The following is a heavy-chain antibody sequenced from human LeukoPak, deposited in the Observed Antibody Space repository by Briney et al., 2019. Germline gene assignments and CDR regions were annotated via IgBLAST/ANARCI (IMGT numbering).Heavy chain of an antibody. CDR1: GGSLSNYY. D-gene: IGHD1-26*01. Sequence: SETLSLTCTVSGGSLSNYYGSWIRKAAGKGLEWLGRIYSTGSINYNPSLRSRVTPSVDTSKNQFFLKLSSVTAADTAVYYCAREISGRYEGLYHYYMDVWGKGTTVTVSS. CDR2: IYSTGSI. V-gene: IGHV4-4*07. J-gene: IGHJ6*03. CDR3: AREISGRYEGLYHYYMDV.